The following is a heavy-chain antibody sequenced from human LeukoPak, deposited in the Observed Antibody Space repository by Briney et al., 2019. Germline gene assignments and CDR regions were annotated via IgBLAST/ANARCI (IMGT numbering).Heavy chain of an antibody. J-gene: IGHJ5*02. V-gene: IGHV4-34*01. CDR2: INPRGST. Sequence: SDTLSLTCAVYGGSLSDHYWSWFRQPPGKGLEWIGEINPRGSTIYNPSLKSRVTISVDTSKNQFSLNLSSVTAADTAVYYCAREPGYCSGGSCYGGWFDPWGQGTLVTVSS. CDR1: GGSLSDHY. CDR3: AREPGYCSGGSCYGGWFDP. D-gene: IGHD2-15*01.